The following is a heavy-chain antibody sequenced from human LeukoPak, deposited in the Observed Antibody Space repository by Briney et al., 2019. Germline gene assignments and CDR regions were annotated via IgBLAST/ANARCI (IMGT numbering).Heavy chain of an antibody. V-gene: IGHV3-74*01. CDR1: GFTFSSYW. CDR3: ARGRPHGNDY. D-gene: IGHD4-23*01. CDR2: IASDGSIT. Sequence: GETLRLSCAASGFTFSSYWMNWVRQAPGKGLVWVSRIASDGSITTYADSVKGRFSISRDNAKNTLYLQMNSLRVEDTAVYYCARGRPHGNDYWGQGTLVTVSS. J-gene: IGHJ4*02.